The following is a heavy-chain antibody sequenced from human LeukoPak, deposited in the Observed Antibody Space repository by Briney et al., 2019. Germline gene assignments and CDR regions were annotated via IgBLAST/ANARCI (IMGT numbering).Heavy chain of an antibody. D-gene: IGHD6-13*01. CDR1: GYTFTGYY. CDR3: AREGGHLAAAGIGDY. Sequence: ASVKVSCKASGYTFTGYYMRWVRQAPGQGLEWMGWINPNSGGTNYAQKFQGRVTMTRDTSISTAYMALSRLRSDDTAVYYCAREGGHLAAAGIGDYWGQGTLVTVSS. J-gene: IGHJ4*02. V-gene: IGHV1-2*02. CDR2: INPNSGGT.